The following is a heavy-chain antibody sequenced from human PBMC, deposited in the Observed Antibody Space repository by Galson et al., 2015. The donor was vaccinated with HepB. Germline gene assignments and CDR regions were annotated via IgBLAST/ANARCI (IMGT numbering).Heavy chain of an antibody. V-gene: IGHV1-69*13. CDR1: GGTFINYA. Sequence: SVKVSCKASGGTFINYAISWVRQAPGQGLEWMGGIIPIFGPANYAQKFQGRVTITADESTSTAYMELSSLRSEDTAVYYCARGSYYYDSSGSNAVYYWGQGTLVTVSS. D-gene: IGHD3-22*01. CDR2: IIPIFGPA. CDR3: ARGSYYYDSSGSNAVYY. J-gene: IGHJ4*02.